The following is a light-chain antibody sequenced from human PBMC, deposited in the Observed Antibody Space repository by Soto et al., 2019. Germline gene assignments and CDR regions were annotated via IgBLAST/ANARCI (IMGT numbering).Light chain of an antibody. CDR1: SSDVGGYNY. Sequence: QSALTQPASVSGSPGQSITISCTGTSSDVGGYNYVSWYQQHPGKAPKLMIYDVSNRPSGVSNRFSGSKSGNTASLTISGLEAEDEDDYCSSSSTSSSRWVFGTGTKVTVL. CDR3: SSSTSSSRWV. CDR2: DVS. J-gene: IGLJ1*01. V-gene: IGLV2-14*01.